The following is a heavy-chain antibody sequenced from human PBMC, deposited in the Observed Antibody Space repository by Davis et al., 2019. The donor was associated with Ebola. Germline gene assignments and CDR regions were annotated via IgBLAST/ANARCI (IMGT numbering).Heavy chain of an antibody. CDR3: TTPGGQNSGYDVFDI. J-gene: IGHJ3*02. CDR2: ISSSSSTI. V-gene: IGHV3-48*01. D-gene: IGHD5-12*01. Sequence: GGSLRLSCAASGFTFSSYSMNWVRQAPGKGLEWVSYISSSSSTIYYADSVKGRFTISRDNAKNSLYLQMNSLRSEDTALYYCTTPGGQNSGYDVFDIWGQGTMVTVSS. CDR1: GFTFSSYS.